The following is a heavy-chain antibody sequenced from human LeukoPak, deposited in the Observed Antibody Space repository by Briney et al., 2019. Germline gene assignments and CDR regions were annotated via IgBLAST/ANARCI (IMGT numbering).Heavy chain of an antibody. CDR3: ARGSVLLAAAAHGGKYFQH. Sequence: PSETLSLTCAVYGGSFSGYYWSWIRQPPGKGLEWIGEINHSGSTNYNPSLKSRVTISVDTSKNQFSLKLSSVTAADTAVYYCARGSVLLAAAAHGGKYFQHWGQGTLVTVSS. J-gene: IGHJ1*01. V-gene: IGHV4-34*01. CDR2: INHSGST. D-gene: IGHD6-13*01. CDR1: GGSFSGYY.